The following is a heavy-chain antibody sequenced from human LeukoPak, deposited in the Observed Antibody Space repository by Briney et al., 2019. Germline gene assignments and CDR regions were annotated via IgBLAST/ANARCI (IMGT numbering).Heavy chain of an antibody. CDR2: INHSGST. V-gene: IGHV4-34*01. CDR1: GGSFSGCY. Sequence: SETLSLTCAVYGGSFSGCYWSWIRQPPGKGLEWIGEINHSGSTNYNPSLKSRVTISVDTSKNQFSLKLSSVTAADTAVYYCARGRSAADVGLMVEYNWFDPWGQGTLVTVSS. J-gene: IGHJ5*01. D-gene: IGHD6-13*01. CDR3: ARGRSAADVGLMVEYNWFDP.